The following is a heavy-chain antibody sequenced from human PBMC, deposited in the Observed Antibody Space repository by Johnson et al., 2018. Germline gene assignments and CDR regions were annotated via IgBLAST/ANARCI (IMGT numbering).Heavy chain of an antibody. D-gene: IGHD4-23*01. CDR1: GFTFNDCA. Sequence: EVQLVESGGGLVQPGRSLRVPCAAPGFTFNDCALRWVRQAPGTGQEWVSVHYWNSGRMGYVESVRGRFTCSRDNTKNTLYLQMTSLRAEDTALYYGAKVPGETVVYSDWYFDLWGRGTLVTVSS. V-gene: IGHV3-9*01. J-gene: IGHJ2*01. CDR3: AKVPGETVVYSDWYFDL. CDR2: HYWNSGRM.